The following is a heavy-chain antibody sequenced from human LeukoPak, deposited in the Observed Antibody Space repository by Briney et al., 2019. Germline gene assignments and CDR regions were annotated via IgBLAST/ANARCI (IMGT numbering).Heavy chain of an antibody. CDR2: IYYSGST. V-gene: IGHV4-39*02. CDR3: ASGYFGDAFDV. CDR1: GGSISSSSYY. Sequence: KTSETLSLTCTVSGGSISSSSYYWGWIRQPPGKGLEWIGSIYYSGSTYYNPSLKSRVTISVDISKNHFSLKLSSVTAADTAVYYCASGYFGDAFDVWGQGTMVTVSS. J-gene: IGHJ3*01. D-gene: IGHD3-9*01.